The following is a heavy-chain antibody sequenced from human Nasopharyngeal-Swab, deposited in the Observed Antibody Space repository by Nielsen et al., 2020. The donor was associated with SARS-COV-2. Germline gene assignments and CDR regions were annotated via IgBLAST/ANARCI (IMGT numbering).Heavy chain of an antibody. D-gene: IGHD6-6*01. J-gene: IGHJ6*02. CDR3: ARSSSSPVLYYYGMDV. V-gene: IGHV3-53*01. CDR2: IYSGGST. CDR1: GFTVSSNY. Sequence: GESLKISCAASGFTVSSNYMSWVRQAPGKGLEWVSVIYSGGSTYYADSVKGRFTISRDNAKNSLYLQMNSLRDEDTAVYYCARSSSSPVLYYYGMDVWGQGTTVTVSS.